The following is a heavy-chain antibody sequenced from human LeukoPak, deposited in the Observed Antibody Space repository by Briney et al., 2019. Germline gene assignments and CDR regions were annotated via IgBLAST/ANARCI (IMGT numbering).Heavy chain of an antibody. Sequence: GGSLRLSCAASGFTFSGYAMNWVRQAPGKGLEWVSGISGSGAGTYYADSVKGRFTISRDNSKNTLYLQMNSLRADDTAVYYCAKMVREFYTISYYFDYWGEGTLVTVSS. V-gene: IGHV3-23*01. CDR3: AKMVREFYTISYYFDY. CDR2: ISGSGAGT. J-gene: IGHJ4*02. CDR1: GFTFSGYA. D-gene: IGHD2-8*01.